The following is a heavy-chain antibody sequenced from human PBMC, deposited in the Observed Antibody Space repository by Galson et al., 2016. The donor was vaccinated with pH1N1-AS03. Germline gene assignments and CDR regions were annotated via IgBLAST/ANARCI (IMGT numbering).Heavy chain of an antibody. CDR1: GYIFSDYY. J-gene: IGHJ6*02. CDR3: ARGLKSMLRGVIDNYYGMDV. Sequence: SVKVSCKASGYIFSDYYMHWVRQAPGQGLEWMAWININDGVTNYAQKFHGRVTMSRDTSISTAYMELSRLGSDDTAVYYCARGLKSMLRGVIDNYYGMDVWGRGTTVTVPS. CDR2: ININDGVT. D-gene: IGHD3-10*01. V-gene: IGHV1-2*02.